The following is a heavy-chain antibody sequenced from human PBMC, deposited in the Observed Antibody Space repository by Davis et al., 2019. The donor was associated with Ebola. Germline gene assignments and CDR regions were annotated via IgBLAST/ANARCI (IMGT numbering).Heavy chain of an antibody. CDR3: AKHYSNYVYYYCYGMDV. D-gene: IGHD4-11*01. V-gene: IGHV3-23*01. CDR2: ISGSGGST. CDR1: GFTFSSYA. Sequence: PGGSLRLSCAASGFTFSSYAMSWVRQAPGKGLEWVSAISGSGGSTYYADSVKGRFTISRDNSKKTMYLQMNSLRGEDTAVYYCAKHYSNYVYYYCYGMDVWGQGTTVTVSS. J-gene: IGHJ6*02.